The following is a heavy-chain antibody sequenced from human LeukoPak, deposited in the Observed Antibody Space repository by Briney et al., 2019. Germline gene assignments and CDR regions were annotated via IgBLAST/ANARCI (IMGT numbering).Heavy chain of an antibody. V-gene: IGHV1-2*02. D-gene: IGHD2-21*02. CDR1: GYTFTGYY. J-gene: IGHJ4*02. Sequence: ASVKVSCKASGYTFTGYYMHWVRQAPGQGLEWMGWINPNSDVTNYAQKFQGRVTTTRDTSISTAYMELSSLRSDDTAVYYCARDHYHKIHSVMVTAPDCWGQGTLVIVSS. CDR2: INPNSDVT. CDR3: ARDHYHKIHSVMVTAPDC.